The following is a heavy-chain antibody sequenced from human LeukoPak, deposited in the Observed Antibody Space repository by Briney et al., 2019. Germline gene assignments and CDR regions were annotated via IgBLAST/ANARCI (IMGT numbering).Heavy chain of an antibody. CDR1: GFTFSSYA. D-gene: IGHD2-15*01. CDR3: ARSLGSCSGGSCYS. J-gene: IGHJ4*02. CDR2: IKRDGSDK. V-gene: IGHV3-7*03. Sequence: GGSLRLSCAASGFTFSSYAMSWVRQAPGNGLEWVANIKRDGSDKYYVDSVKGRFTISRDNAKNSLYLQMNSLRADDTAVYYCARSLGSCSGGSCYSWGQGTLVTVSS.